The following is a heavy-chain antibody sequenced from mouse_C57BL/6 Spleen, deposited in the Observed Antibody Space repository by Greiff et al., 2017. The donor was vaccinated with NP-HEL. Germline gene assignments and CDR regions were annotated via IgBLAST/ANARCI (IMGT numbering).Heavy chain of an antibody. V-gene: IGHV1-82*01. Sequence: QVQLQQSGPELVKPGASVKISCKASGYAFSSSWMNWVKQRPGKGLEWIGRIYPGDGDTNYNGKFKGKATLTADKSSSTAYMQRSSLTSEDSAVYFCARLYGNYVDFEVWGTGTTVTVSS. J-gene: IGHJ1*03. CDR1: GYAFSSSW. CDR3: ARLYGNYVDFEV. D-gene: IGHD2-1*01. CDR2: IYPGDGDT.